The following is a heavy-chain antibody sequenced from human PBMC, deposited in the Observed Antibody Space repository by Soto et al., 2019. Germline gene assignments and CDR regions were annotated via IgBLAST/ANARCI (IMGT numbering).Heavy chain of an antibody. Sequence: ASVKVSCKASGYTFTSYDTNWVRQATGQGLEWMGWMNPNSGNTGYAQKFQGRVTMTRNTSISTAYMELSSLRSEDTAVYYCARGVRPYYDSSGYSYLLGFDDWGHGXLVT. J-gene: IGHJ4*01. V-gene: IGHV1-8*01. CDR1: GYTFTSYD. CDR2: MNPNSGNT. D-gene: IGHD3-22*01. CDR3: ARGVRPYYDSSGYSYLLGFDD.